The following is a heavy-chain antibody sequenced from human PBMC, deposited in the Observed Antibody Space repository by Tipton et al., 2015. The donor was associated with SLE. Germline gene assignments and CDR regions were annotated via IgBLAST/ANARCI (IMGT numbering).Heavy chain of an antibody. CDR2: IYSSGNT. D-gene: IGHD2-15*01. Sequence: TLSLTCTVSGGSISGHYWSWIRQPPGKGLEWIGRIYSSGNTNYNPSLKSRVTLSVDTSKNQFSLRLTSVTAADTAVYFCAREDVGFCNGGSCPYYFDFWGQGTLVTVSS. CDR1: GGSISGHY. J-gene: IGHJ4*02. V-gene: IGHV4-4*07. CDR3: AREDVGFCNGGSCPYYFDF.